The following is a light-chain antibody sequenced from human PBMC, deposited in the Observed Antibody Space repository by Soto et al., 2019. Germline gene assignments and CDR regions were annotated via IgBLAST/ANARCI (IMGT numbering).Light chain of an antibody. CDR2: GAS. Sequence: EIVMTQSPATLSVSPGERATLSCRASQSVSSNLAWYQQKPGQAPRLLIYGASTRATGIPARFSGSGSGTEFTLIISSLQSEDFAVCCCQQYNNWPYTVGQGTKLEIK. J-gene: IGKJ2*01. V-gene: IGKV3-15*01. CDR1: QSVSSN. CDR3: QQYNNWPYT.